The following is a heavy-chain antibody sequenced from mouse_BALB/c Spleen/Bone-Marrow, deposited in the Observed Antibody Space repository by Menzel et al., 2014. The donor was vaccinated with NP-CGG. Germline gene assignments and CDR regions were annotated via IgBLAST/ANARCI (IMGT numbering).Heavy chain of an antibody. J-gene: IGHJ4*01. V-gene: IGHV5-12-2*01. CDR2: ISNGGGST. CDR1: GFTFSSYT. CDR3: ARRVWSRGGDY. Sequence: EVKLMESGGGLLQPGGSLKLSCAASGFTFSSYTMSWVRQTPEKRLEWVAYISNGGGSTYYPDTVKGRFTISRDNAKNTLYLQMSSLKSEDTAMYYCARRVWSRGGDYWGQGTSVTVSS. D-gene: IGHD2-10*02.